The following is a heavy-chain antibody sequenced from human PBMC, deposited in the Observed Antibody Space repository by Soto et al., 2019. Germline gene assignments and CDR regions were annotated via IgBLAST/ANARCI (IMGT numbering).Heavy chain of an antibody. Sequence: GGSLILSCAASGFTFSSYGMHWVRQAPGKGLEWVAVISYDGSNKYYADSVKGRFTISRDNSKNTLYLQMNSLRAEDTAVYYCAKGDYGSGAFDIWGQGTMVTVSS. CDR2: ISYDGSNK. D-gene: IGHD4-17*01. V-gene: IGHV3-30*18. CDR3: AKGDYGSGAFDI. CDR1: GFTFSSYG. J-gene: IGHJ3*02.